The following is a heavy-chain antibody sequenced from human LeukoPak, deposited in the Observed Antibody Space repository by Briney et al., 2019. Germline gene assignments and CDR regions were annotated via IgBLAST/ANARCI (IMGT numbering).Heavy chain of an antibody. J-gene: IGHJ4*02. CDR1: GFTFSSYW. CDR3: AKDQGSGATGFDY. V-gene: IGHV3-74*01. D-gene: IGHD1-26*01. Sequence: GESLKISCAASGFTFSSYWMHWVRQAPGKGLVWVSRINSDGSSTSYADSVKGRFTISRDNAKNTLYLQMNSLRAEDTAVYYCAKDQGSGATGFDYWGQGTLVTVSS. CDR2: INSDGSST.